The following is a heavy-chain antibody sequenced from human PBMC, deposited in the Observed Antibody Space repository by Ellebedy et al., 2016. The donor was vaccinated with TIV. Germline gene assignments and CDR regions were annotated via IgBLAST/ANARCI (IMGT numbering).Heavy chain of an antibody. Sequence: GGSLRLSCAASDSSLSNAFMNWVRQAPGKGLEWVSTISGRGGTTDYADSVRGRFTISRDNSKNTLYLQMNSLRVEDTAVYYCARPTTAHFDYWGRGTLVTVSS. CDR1: DSSLSNAF. D-gene: IGHD4-11*01. CDR2: ISGRGGTT. J-gene: IGHJ4*02. CDR3: ARPTTAHFDY. V-gene: IGHV3-23*01.